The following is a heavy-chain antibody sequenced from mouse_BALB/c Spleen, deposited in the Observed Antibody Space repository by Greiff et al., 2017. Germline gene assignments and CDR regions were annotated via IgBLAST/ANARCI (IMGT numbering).Heavy chain of an antibody. V-gene: IGHV1S56*01. J-gene: IGHJ4*01. CDR1: GYTFTSYY. Sequence: QVQLKESGPELVKPGASVRISCKASGYTFTSYYIHWVKQRPGQGLEWIGWIYPGNVNTKYNEKFKGKATLTADKSSSTAYMQLSSLTSEDSAVYFCARWGYYGSSYGYYAMDYWGQGTSVTVSS. CDR2: IYPGNVNT. CDR3: ARWGYYGSSYGYYAMDY. D-gene: IGHD1-1*01.